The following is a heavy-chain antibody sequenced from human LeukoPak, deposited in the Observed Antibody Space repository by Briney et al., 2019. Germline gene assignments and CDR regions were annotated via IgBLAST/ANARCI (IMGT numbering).Heavy chain of an antibody. Sequence: ASVKVSCKASGYTFTSYDINWVRQATGQGLEWMGWMNPNSGNTGYAQKFQGRVTMTRNTSISTAYMELSSLRSEDTALYYCARGLMNLRWFDPWGQGTLVTVSS. CDR3: ARGLMNLRWFDP. J-gene: IGHJ5*02. V-gene: IGHV1-8*01. CDR1: GYTFTSYD. CDR2: MNPNSGNT.